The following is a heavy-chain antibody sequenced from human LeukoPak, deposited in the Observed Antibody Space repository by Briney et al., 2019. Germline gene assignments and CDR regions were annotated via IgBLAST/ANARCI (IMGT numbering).Heavy chain of an antibody. CDR2: ISYDGSNK. CDR3: AKDKGSSWYGSYYFDY. CDR1: GFTFSSYG. V-gene: IGHV3-30*18. Sequence: PGRSLRLSCAASGFTFSSYGMHWVRQAPGRGLEWVAVISYDGSNKYYADSVKGRFTISRDNSKNTLYLQMNSLRAEDTAVYYCAKDKGSSWYGSYYFDYWGQGTLVTVSS. J-gene: IGHJ4*02. D-gene: IGHD6-13*01.